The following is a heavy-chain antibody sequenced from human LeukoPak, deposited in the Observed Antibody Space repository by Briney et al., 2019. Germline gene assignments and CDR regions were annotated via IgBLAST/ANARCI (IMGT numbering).Heavy chain of an antibody. J-gene: IGHJ4*02. Sequence: ASVKFSCKASGYTFTGYYMHWVRQAPGQGLEWMGWINPNCGGTNYAQKFQGRVTMTRDTSINTAYMELSRLRTDVTVVYYCARSPPTTYHCDYWGQGTPVTVSS. V-gene: IGHV1-2*02. CDR1: GYTFTGYY. CDR3: ARSPPTTYHCDY. CDR2: INPNCGGT. D-gene: IGHD1-1*01.